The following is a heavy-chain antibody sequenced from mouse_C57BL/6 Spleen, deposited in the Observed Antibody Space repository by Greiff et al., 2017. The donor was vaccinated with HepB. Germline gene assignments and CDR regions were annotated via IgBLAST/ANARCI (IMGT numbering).Heavy chain of an antibody. CDR1: GYTFTDYN. CDR3: ARRSYYYGSSFDY. D-gene: IGHD1-1*01. CDR2: INPNNGGT. Sequence: EVQLVESGPELVKPGASVKIPCKASGYTFTDYNMDWVKQSHGKSLEWIGDINPNNGGTIYNQKFKGKATLTVDKSSSTAYMELRSLTSEDTAVYYCARRSYYYGSSFDYWGQGTTLTVSS. V-gene: IGHV1-18*01. J-gene: IGHJ2*01.